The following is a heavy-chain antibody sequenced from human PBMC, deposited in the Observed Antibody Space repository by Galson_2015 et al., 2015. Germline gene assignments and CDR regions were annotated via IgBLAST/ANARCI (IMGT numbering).Heavy chain of an antibody. V-gene: IGHV5-51*01. D-gene: IGHD6-19*01. J-gene: IGHJ4*02. Sequence: QSGAEVKKPGESLKISCKGSGYSFPSYRIGWVRQMPGKGLEWMGIIHPGDSESRYSPSFQGQVTISADESISTAYLQWSSLKASDTAMYYCARLSYSSGWYSGFDYSGQGTLVTVSS. CDR2: IHPGDSES. CDR3: ARLSYSSGWYSGFDY. CDR1: GYSFPSYR.